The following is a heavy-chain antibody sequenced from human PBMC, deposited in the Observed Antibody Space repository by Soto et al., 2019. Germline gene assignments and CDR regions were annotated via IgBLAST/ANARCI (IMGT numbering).Heavy chain of an antibody. CDR1: GGSISSYY. CDR2: IYYSGST. V-gene: IGHV4-59*08. Sequence: SETLPLTCTVSGGSISSYYWSWIRQPPGKGLEWIGYIYYSGSTNYNPSLKSRVTISVDTSKNQFSLKLSSVTAADTAVYYCARVVGAAADMGAHYNWFDPWGQGTLVTVSS. CDR3: ARVVGAAADMGAHYNWFDP. J-gene: IGHJ5*02. D-gene: IGHD6-13*01.